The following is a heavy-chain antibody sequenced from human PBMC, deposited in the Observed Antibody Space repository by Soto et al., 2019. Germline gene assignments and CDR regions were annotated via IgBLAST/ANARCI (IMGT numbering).Heavy chain of an antibody. D-gene: IGHD3-10*01. CDR1: GFTVSSNY. J-gene: IGHJ4*02. CDR2: IYSDSST. V-gene: IGHV3-53*02. CDR3: ARTMVRGVILH. Sequence: EVQLVETGGGLIQPGGSLRLSCAASGFTVSSNYMKWVRQAPGKGLEWVSVIYSDSSTYYADSVKGRFTISRDNSKNTLYLQMNSLRAEDTAVYYCARTMVRGVILHWGQGTLVTVSS.